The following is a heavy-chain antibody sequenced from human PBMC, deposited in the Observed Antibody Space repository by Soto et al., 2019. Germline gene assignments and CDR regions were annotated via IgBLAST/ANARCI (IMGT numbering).Heavy chain of an antibody. CDR2: IYYSGST. Sequence: SETLSLTCTVSGDSVSSGSYYWSWMRQSPGKGLEWIGYIYYSGSTNYNPSLKSRVTISVDTSKNQFSLKLSSVTAADTAVYYCASYDVLAAYYYWGQGXLVTV. D-gene: IGHD3-9*01. CDR3: ASYDVLAAYYY. J-gene: IGHJ4*02. V-gene: IGHV4-61*01. CDR1: GDSVSSGSYY.